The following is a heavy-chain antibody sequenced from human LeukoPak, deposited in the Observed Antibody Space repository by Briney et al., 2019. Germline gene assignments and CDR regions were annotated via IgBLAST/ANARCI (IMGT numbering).Heavy chain of an antibody. J-gene: IGHJ4*02. CDR2: IYSGGST. CDR1: GFTVSSNY. Sequence: PGGFLRLSCAASGFTVSSNYMSWVRQAPGKGLEWVSVIYSGGSTYYADSVKGRFTISRGNSKNTLYLQMNSLRAEDTAVYYCARERQESFDYWGRGTLVTVSS. V-gene: IGHV3-66*01. CDR3: ARERQESFDY.